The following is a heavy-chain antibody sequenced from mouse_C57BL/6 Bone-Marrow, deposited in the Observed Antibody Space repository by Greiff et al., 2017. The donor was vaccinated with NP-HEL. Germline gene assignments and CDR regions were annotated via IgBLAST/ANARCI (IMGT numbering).Heavy chain of an antibody. Sequence: VKVVESGAELVKPGASVKISCKASGYAFSSYWMNWVKQRPGKGLEWIGQIYPGDGDTNSNGKFKGKATLTADKASSTANMQLSSLTAVDAAVYFGAREGDYDGYYFDYWGQGTTLTLSS. CDR3: AREGDYDGYYFDY. CDR2: IYPGDGDT. V-gene: IGHV1-80*01. D-gene: IGHD2-4*01. CDR1: GYAFSSYW. J-gene: IGHJ2*01.